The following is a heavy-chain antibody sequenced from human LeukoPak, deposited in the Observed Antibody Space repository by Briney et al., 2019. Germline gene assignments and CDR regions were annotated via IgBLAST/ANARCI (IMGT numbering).Heavy chain of an antibody. CDR1: GFTFSSYW. J-gene: IGHJ4*02. CDR2: ISSGNDPI. Sequence: GGSLRLSCAASGFTFSSYWMSWVRQAPGKGLEWVSYISSGNDPIYYADSVKGRFTISRDNAKNSLYLQMNSLRAEDTAVYYCARGYLSYGSGSYKIDYWGQGTLVTVSS. V-gene: IGHV3-48*04. D-gene: IGHD3-10*01. CDR3: ARGYLSYGSGSYKIDY.